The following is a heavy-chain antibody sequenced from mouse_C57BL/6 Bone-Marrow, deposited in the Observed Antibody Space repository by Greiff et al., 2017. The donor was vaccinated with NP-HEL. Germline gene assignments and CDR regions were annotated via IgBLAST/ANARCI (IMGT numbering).Heavy chain of an antibody. CDR1: GYTFTSYW. J-gene: IGHJ4*01. Sequence: QVQLKQPGAELVKPGASVKLSCKASGYTFTSYWMQWVKQRPGQGLEWIGEIDPSDSYTNYNQKFKGKATLTVDTSSSTAYMQLSSLTSEDSAVYYCASEEGMDYWGQGTSVTVSS. CDR2: IDPSDSYT. V-gene: IGHV1-50*01. CDR3: ASEEGMDY.